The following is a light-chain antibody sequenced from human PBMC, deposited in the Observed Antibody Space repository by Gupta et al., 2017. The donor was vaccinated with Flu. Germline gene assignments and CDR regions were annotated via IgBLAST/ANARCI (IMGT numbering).Light chain of an antibody. V-gene: IGLV1-44*01. CDR2: SNK. J-gene: IGLJ2*01. CDR3: AAWDDSLSGRVL. Sequence: VTISCSGGSSNIGSKTVNWYQQLPGTAPKLLIYSNKRRPSGVPDRFSGSKSGTSASLAISGLQSEDEAEYYCAAWDDSLSGRVLFGGGTKLTVL. CDR1: SSNIGSKT.